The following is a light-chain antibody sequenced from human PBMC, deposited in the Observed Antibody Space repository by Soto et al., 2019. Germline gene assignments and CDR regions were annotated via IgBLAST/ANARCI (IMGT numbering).Light chain of an antibody. CDR2: EAS. V-gene: IGKV3-11*01. CDR3: QQRSNWPST. J-gene: IGKJ4*01. CDR1: QSVSSY. Sequence: EIVLTQSPATLSLSPGERAALSCRASQSVSSYLAWYQQKPGQAPRLLTYEASKRAAGIPARFSGSGSGTDFTLTISSLEPEDFAVYYCQQRSNWPSTFGGGTKVEIK.